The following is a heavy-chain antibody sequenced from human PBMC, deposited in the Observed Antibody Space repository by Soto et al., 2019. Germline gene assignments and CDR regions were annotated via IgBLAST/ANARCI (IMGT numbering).Heavy chain of an antibody. CDR2: MNPNSGNT. Sequence: ASVKVSCKASGYTFTSYDINWVRQATGQGLEWMGWMNPNSGNTGYAQKFQGRVTMTRNTSISTAYMELSSLRSEDTAVYYCASGVLLWLGELLSIGGYYYGMDVWGQGTTVTVSS. CDR3: ASGVLLWLGELLSIGGYYYGMDV. D-gene: IGHD3-10*01. V-gene: IGHV1-8*01. J-gene: IGHJ6*02. CDR1: GYTFTSYD.